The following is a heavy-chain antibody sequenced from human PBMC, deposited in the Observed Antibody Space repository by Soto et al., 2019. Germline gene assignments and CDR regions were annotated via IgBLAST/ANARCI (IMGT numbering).Heavy chain of an antibody. V-gene: IGHV1-3*01. CDR3: ARYRYYSSYSLHY. J-gene: IGHJ4*02. D-gene: IGHD3-22*01. Sequence: QVQLVQSGAEVKKPGASVKVSCKASGYTFTSYDLHWVRPSPGQRLEWMGWLNAGKCNTKYSQKFQGRVTITRDTSASTAYWELSNLRSEDTAVYFGARYRYYSSYSLHYWGQGTLVPVSS. CDR1: GYTFTSYD. CDR2: LNAGKCNT.